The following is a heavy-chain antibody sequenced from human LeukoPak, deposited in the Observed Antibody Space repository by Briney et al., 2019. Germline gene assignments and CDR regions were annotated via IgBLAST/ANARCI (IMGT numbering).Heavy chain of an antibody. J-gene: IGHJ5*02. V-gene: IGHV1-8*03. CDR1: GYTFTSYD. CDR2: TNPNSGNT. D-gene: IGHD2-2*01. Sequence: ASVKVSCKASGYTFTSYDINWVRQATGQGLEWMGWTNPNSGNTGYAQKFQGRVTITRNTSISTAYMELSSLRSEDTAVYYCARGGGYCSSTSCSNNWFDPWGQGTLVTVSS. CDR3: ARGGGYCSSTSCSNNWFDP.